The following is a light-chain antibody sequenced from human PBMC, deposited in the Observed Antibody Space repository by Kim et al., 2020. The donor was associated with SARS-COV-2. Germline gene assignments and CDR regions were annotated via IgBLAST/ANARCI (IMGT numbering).Light chain of an antibody. CDR3: QQSGEG. CDR2: GAS. J-gene: IGKJ1*01. CDR1: HSIRSSY. V-gene: IGKV3-20*01. Sequence: LALSPAERATLSCRASHSIRSSYLAWYQQKPGQAPRLLIYGASRRATGIPDRFSGSGSGTGFTLTINRLEPEDFAVYYCQQSGEGFGQGTKVDIK.